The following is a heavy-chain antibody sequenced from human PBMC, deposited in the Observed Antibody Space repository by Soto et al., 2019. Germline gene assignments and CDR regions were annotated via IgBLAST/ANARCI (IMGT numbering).Heavy chain of an antibody. V-gene: IGHV1-18*01. J-gene: IGHJ4*02. Sequence: QFQLVQSGAEVKKPGASVKVSCKASGYTFTSYGIIWVRQAPGQGLEWMGWIRAYNGNTNYAQNLEGRVTMTTDTSTSTDYMELRSLRSDDTAVYYCAGDLHGDPYYWGQGTLGTVSS. CDR3: AGDLHGDPYY. CDR2: IRAYNGNT. CDR1: GYTFTSYG. D-gene: IGHD4-17*01.